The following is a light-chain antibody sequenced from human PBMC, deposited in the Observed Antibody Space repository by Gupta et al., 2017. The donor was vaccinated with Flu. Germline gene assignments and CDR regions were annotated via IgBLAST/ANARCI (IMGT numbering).Light chain of an antibody. Sequence: FMLAQPHSVSESPGMTVTISCPRSTGSIASNFVQWYQQRPGSSPTTLIYKDDQRPSGVPDRFSGSIDSSSNSASLTIAGLKTEDEDDYYCQSFDSGKRVFGGGTKLTVL. CDR3: QSFDSGKRV. CDR1: TGSIASNF. J-gene: IGLJ3*02. V-gene: IGLV6-57*01. CDR2: KDD.